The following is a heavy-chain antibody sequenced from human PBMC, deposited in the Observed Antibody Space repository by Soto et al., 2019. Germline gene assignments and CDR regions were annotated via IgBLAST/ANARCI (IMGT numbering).Heavy chain of an antibody. D-gene: IGHD4-17*01. CDR2: NSAYTGDT. V-gene: IGHV1-18*01. J-gene: IGHJ4*02. CDR1: GYIFSSYA. CDR3: ARLGTVRTYFDY. Sequence: QVHLVQSGAEVKKPGASVKVSCKASGYIFSSYAVTWVRQAPGQGLEWMGCNSAYTGDTNYTQNLQDRVTMTTDTSTNTAYMELRDLRYDDTAVYYCARLGTVRTYFDYWGQGTLITVSS.